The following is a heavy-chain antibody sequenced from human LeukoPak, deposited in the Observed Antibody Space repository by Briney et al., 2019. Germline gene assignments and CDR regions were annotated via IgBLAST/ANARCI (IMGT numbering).Heavy chain of an antibody. CDR2: IYYSGST. Sequence: SETLSLTCTVSGGSISSYYWSWTRQPPGKGLEWIGYIYYSGSTNYNPSLKSRVTISVDTSKNQFSLKLSSVTAADTAVYYCARGQGYCSGGSCNIYYFDYWGQGTLVTVSS. CDR3: ARGQGYCSGGSCNIYYFDY. D-gene: IGHD2-15*01. V-gene: IGHV4-59*01. J-gene: IGHJ4*02. CDR1: GGSISSYY.